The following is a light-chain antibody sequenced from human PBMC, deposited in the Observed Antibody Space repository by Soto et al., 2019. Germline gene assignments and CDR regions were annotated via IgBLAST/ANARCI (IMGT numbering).Light chain of an antibody. V-gene: IGKV3-11*01. CDR1: QSFRGL. J-gene: IGKJ5*01. Sequence: EVVLTQSPVTVSLAKGQSPTLCRRDSQSFRGLLAWYQQQPGQAPRLLIYDAYTRATGIPATFSGSGSGTDFTLTISSLEPEDFAVYYGQQRSNWPPITFGQGTRLEIK. CDR3: QQRSNWPPIT. CDR2: DAY.